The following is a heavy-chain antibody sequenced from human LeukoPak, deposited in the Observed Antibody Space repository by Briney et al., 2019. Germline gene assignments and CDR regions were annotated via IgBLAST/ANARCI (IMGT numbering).Heavy chain of an antibody. V-gene: IGHV1-18*01. CDR2: ISAYNGNT. CDR3: ARDYPYQPPYYDYVWGSYRQYYFDY. J-gene: IGHJ4*02. Sequence: GASVKVSCKASGYTFTSYGISWVRQAPGQGLEWMGWISAYNGNTNYAQTLQGRVTMPTDTSTSTAYMELRSLRSDDTAVYYCARDYPYQPPYYDYVWGSYRQYYFDYWGQGALVTVSS. CDR1: GYTFTSYG. D-gene: IGHD3-16*02.